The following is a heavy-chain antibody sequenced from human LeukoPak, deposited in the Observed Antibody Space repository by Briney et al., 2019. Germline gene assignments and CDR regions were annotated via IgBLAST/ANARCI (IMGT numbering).Heavy chain of an antibody. D-gene: IGHD3-9*01. J-gene: IGHJ6*03. V-gene: IGHV3-7*01. CDR3: ARESRGYDILTGKYHRGYYSYYMDV. CDR1: GFTFSSYK. CDR2: IKQDVNEK. Sequence: GGSLRLSCAASGFTFSSYKMNWVRQAPGKGLEWVANIKQDVNEKYYVDSVKGRFTISRDNAKNSLYLQMNSLRAEDTAVYYCARESRGYDILTGKYHRGYYSYYMDVWGKGTTVTVSS.